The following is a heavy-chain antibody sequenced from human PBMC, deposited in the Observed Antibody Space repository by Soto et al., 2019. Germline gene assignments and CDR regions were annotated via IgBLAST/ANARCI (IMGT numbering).Heavy chain of an antibody. CDR2: IVPVFGRP. Sequence: SVKVSCKASGGSFSNFGISWVRQAPGQGLEWMGGIVPVFGRPNYAQRFRGRLTITADESTSTGDMELISLRSDDTAVYYCAREGSGYNFWGQGTQVTVSP. CDR3: AREGSGYNF. CDR1: GGSFSNFG. D-gene: IGHD5-12*01. V-gene: IGHV1-69*13. J-gene: IGHJ4*02.